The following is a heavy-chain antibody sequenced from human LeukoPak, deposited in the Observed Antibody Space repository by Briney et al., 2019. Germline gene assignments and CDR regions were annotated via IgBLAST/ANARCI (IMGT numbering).Heavy chain of an antibody. D-gene: IGHD3-22*01. Sequence: PSETLSLTCTVSGGSISSSSYYWGWIRQPPRKGLEWLGSIYYSGSTYYNPSLKSRVTISIDTSKNQFSLKLSSVTAADTAVYYCARHDGYPHAYFDYWGQGTLVTVSS. CDR3: ARHDGYPHAYFDY. CDR2: IYYSGST. CDR1: GGSISSSSYY. V-gene: IGHV4-39*01. J-gene: IGHJ4*02.